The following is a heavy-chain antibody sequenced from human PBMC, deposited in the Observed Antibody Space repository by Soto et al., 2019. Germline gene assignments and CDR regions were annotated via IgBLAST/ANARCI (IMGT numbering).Heavy chain of an antibody. CDR2: TYIGGMT. CDR1: GASFTGGSLF. J-gene: IGHJ5*01. CDR3: ATATENFSSAGYSVNWFYP. V-gene: IGHV4-39*01. Sequence: PSWSLSITCTVSGASFTGGSLFCGWIRQSPGKGVEWIASTYIGGMTYYNPSLRSRVTISVDTSKSQFSLRLNSVTAADTAVYYCATATENFSSAGYSVNWFYPCGQGNTVTV. D-gene: IGHD3-9*01.